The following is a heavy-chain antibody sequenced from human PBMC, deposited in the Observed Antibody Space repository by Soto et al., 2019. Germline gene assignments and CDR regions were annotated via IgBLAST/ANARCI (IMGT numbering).Heavy chain of an antibody. CDR3: AKFSLVVVPAAQSYGMDV. J-gene: IGHJ6*02. D-gene: IGHD2-2*01. CDR2: ISGSGGST. V-gene: IGHV3-23*01. CDR1: GFTFSSYA. Sequence: GGSLRLSCAASGFTFSSYAMSWVRQAPGKGLEWVSAISGSGGSTYYADSVKGRFTISRDNSKNTLYLQMNSLRAEDTAVYYCAKFSLVVVPAAQSYGMDVWGQGTTVTVSS.